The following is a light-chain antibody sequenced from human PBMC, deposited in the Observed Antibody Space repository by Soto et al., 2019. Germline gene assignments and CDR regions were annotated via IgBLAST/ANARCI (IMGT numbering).Light chain of an antibody. CDR2: GNS. Sequence: QAVVTQPPSVSGAPGQRVTISCTGSSSNIGAGYDVHWYQQLPGTAPKLLIYGNSNRPSGVPDRFAGSKAGTSASLAITGLQAEDEDYYYCQSYASSLSGSVFGGGTKVTVL. J-gene: IGLJ3*02. V-gene: IGLV1-40*01. CDR1: SSNIGAGYD. CDR3: QSYASSLSGSV.